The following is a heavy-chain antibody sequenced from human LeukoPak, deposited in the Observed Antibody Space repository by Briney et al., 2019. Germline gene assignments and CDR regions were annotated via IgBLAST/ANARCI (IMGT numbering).Heavy chain of an antibody. V-gene: IGHV3-33*01. Sequence: GGSLRLSCAASGFTFSSYGMHWVRQAPGKGLEWVAVIWYDGSNKYYADSVKGRFTISRDNSKNTLYLQMNSLRAEDTAVYYCARGRHSSGWSYYFDYWGQGTLVTVSS. D-gene: IGHD6-19*01. CDR2: IWYDGSNK. CDR3: ARGRHSSGWSYYFDY. J-gene: IGHJ4*02. CDR1: GFTFSSYG.